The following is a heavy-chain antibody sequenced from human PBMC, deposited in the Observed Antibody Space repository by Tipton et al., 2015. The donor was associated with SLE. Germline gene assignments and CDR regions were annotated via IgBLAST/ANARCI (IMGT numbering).Heavy chain of an antibody. CDR3: ARVRFLEWLSPYYFEY. D-gene: IGHD3-3*01. CDR2: IYYSGST. CDR1: GGSFSGYY. V-gene: IGHV4-34*09. J-gene: IGHJ4*02. Sequence: TLSLTCAVYGGSFSGYYWSWIRQPPGKGMEWIGYIYYSGSTYYNPSLKSRDTISVDTSKNQFSLKLSSVTAADTAVYYCARVRFLEWLSPYYFEYWGQGTLVTVSS.